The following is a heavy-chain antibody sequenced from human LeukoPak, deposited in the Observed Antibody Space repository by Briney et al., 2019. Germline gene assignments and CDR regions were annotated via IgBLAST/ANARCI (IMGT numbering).Heavy chain of an antibody. CDR3: AKAPDY. J-gene: IGHJ4*02. CDR1: GFTFSAYY. Sequence: TGGSLRLSCAASGFTFSAYYMSWIRQAPGKGLEWVSDISGSGDSKFYTDSVKGRFTISRDNAKNSLYLQMNSLRAEDTAVYYCAKAPDYWGQGTLVTVSS. V-gene: IGHV3-11*01. CDR2: ISGSGDSK.